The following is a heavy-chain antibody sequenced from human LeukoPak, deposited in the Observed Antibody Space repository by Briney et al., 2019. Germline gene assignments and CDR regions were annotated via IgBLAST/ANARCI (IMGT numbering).Heavy chain of an antibody. CDR1: GYTFTSYG. Sequence: GASVKVSCKASGYTFTSYGISWVRQAPGQGLEWMGWISAYNGNTNYAQKLQGRVTMTTDTSTSTACMELRSLRSDDTAVYYCARARSRWGYCSSTSCYSHLDYWGQGTLVTVSS. J-gene: IGHJ4*02. CDR2: ISAYNGNT. V-gene: IGHV1-18*04. CDR3: ARARSRWGYCSSTSCYSHLDY. D-gene: IGHD2-2*01.